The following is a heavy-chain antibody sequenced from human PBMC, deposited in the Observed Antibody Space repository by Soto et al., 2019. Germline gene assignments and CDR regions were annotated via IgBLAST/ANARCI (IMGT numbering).Heavy chain of an antibody. Sequence: SVKVSCKASGYTFTGYYLHWVRQAPGQGLEWMGWINPNSGATIYPQKFQGRVTMTRDTSISTAYMELNSLRFDDTAVYYCASTGNYGSGTSFRVDYWGQGTLVTVSS. J-gene: IGHJ4*02. CDR1: GYTFTGYY. D-gene: IGHD3-10*01. V-gene: IGHV1-2*02. CDR3: ASTGNYGSGTSFRVDY. CDR2: INPNSGAT.